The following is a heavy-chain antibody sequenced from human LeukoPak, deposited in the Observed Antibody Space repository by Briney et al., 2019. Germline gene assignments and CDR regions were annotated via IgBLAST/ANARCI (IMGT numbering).Heavy chain of an antibody. J-gene: IGHJ4*02. CDR3: ARAGGYGLIDY. V-gene: IGHV1-18*01. CDR1: GYTFTSYG. Sequence: ASVKVSCKASGYTFTSYGISWVRQAPGQGLEWMGWISAYNGNTNYAQKLQGRVTMTTDTSTSTVYMELSSLRSEDTAVYYCARAGGYGLIDYWGQGTMVTVSS. D-gene: IGHD5-18*01. CDR2: ISAYNGNT.